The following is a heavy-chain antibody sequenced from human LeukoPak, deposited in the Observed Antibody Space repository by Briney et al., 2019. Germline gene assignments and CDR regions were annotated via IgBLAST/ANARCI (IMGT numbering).Heavy chain of an antibody. D-gene: IGHD3-22*01. Sequence: SETLSLTCGVSGGSISSSSWWSWVRQPPGKGLEWIGETYHSGSTNYNPSLKSRVTISVDESKNQFSLNLSSVTAADTAVYYCAKDGFERGDDTDYMDVWGKGTTVTVSS. CDR1: GGSISSSSW. CDR3: AKDGFERGDDTDYMDV. J-gene: IGHJ6*03. CDR2: TYHSGST. V-gene: IGHV4-4*02.